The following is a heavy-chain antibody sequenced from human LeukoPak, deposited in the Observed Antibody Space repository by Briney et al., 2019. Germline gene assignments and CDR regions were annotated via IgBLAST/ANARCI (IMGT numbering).Heavy chain of an antibody. D-gene: IGHD6-13*01. V-gene: IGHV3-30*18. CDR2: ISYDGSNK. Sequence: GRSLRLSCAASGFTFSSYGMHWVRQAPGKGREWVAVISYDGSNKYYADSVKGRFTISRDNSKNTLYLQMNSLRAEDTAVYYCAKLYSSSSPFDYWGQGTLVTVSS. J-gene: IGHJ4*02. CDR1: GFTFSSYG. CDR3: AKLYSSSSPFDY.